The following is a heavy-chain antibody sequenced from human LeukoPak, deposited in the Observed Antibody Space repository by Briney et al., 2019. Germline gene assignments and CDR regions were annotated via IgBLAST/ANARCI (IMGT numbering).Heavy chain of an antibody. Sequence: SQTLSLTCTVSGGSISSGVYSWSWIRQHPGKGLEWIGYIYYSGSTYYNPSLKSRVTISVDTSKNQFSLKLSSVTAADTAVYYCARDGSGYYYGPNWFDPWGQGTLVTVSS. J-gene: IGHJ5*02. V-gene: IGHV4-31*03. D-gene: IGHD3-22*01. CDR3: ARDGSGYYYGPNWFDP. CDR1: GGSISSGVYS. CDR2: IYYSGST.